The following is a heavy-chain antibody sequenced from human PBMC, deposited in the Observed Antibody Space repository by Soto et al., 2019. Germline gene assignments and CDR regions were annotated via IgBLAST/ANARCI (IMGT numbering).Heavy chain of an antibody. D-gene: IGHD4-4*01. CDR1: GFTFSSYW. CDR3: ARDLTTVTTVRNYYYYMDV. V-gene: IGHV3-7*01. J-gene: IGHJ6*03. CDR2: IKQDGSEK. Sequence: GGSLRLSCAASGFTFSSYWMSWVRQAPGKGLEWVANIKQDGSEKYYVDSVKGRFTISRDNAKNSLYLQMNSLRAEDTAVYYCARDLTTVTTVRNYYYYMDVWGKGTTVTVSS.